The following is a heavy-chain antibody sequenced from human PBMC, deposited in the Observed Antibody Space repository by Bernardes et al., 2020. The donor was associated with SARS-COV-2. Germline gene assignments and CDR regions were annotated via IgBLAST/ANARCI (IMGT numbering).Heavy chain of an antibody. V-gene: IGHV4-39*01. CDR3: ARRKGSGSYTHYYYGMDV. CDR2: TYYSGNT. D-gene: IGHD3-10*01. J-gene: IGHJ6*02. Sequence: SESLSLTCTVSGGSISSNRYYWGWLLQPPGKGLEWIGSTYYSGNTYYNPSLKSQVTISVDTSKNQFSLKLGSVTAADTAVYYCARRKGSGSYTHYYYGMDVWGQGTTVTVSS. CDR1: GGSISSNRYY.